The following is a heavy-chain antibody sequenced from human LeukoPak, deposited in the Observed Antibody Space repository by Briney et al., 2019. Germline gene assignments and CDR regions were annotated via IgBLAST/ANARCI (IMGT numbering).Heavy chain of an antibody. J-gene: IGHJ4*02. CDR1: GGSISSGGYD. CDR3: ARASLTGYYTGSYFDY. D-gene: IGHD3-9*01. V-gene: IGHV4-31*03. CDR2: IYYSGST. Sequence: SETLSLTCTVSGGSISSGGYDWSWIRQHPGKGLEWIGYIYYSGSTYYNPSLKSRVTISVDTSKNQFSLKLSSVTAADTDVYYCARASLTGYYTGSYFDYWGQGTLVTVSS.